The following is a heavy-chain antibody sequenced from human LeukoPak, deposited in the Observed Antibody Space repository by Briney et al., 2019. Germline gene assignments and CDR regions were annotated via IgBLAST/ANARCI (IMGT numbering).Heavy chain of an antibody. Sequence: SETLSLTCTVSGGSINGGNYYWTWLRQPAGKGLEWIGRISPSGSTNHNPSLTSRVTISVDTSKNQFSLKLSSVTAADTAVYYCARGLHFEHCTNGVCYSGGHESDAFDIWGQGTMVTVSS. CDR2: ISPSGST. CDR1: GGSINGGNYY. J-gene: IGHJ3*02. D-gene: IGHD2-8*01. CDR3: ARGLHFEHCTNGVCYSGGHESDAFDI. V-gene: IGHV4-61*02.